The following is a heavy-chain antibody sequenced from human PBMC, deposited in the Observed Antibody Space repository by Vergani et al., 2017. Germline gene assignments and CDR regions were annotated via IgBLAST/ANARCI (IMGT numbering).Heavy chain of an antibody. CDR1: GFTFSNYE. J-gene: IGHJ4*02. Sequence: EVHLVESGGGLVQPGGSLRLSCTASGFTFSNYEMNWVRQAPGKGLEGVSYISSSGSTKYYADSVKGRFTISRDNAKNSLYLQMNSLRAEDTALYYCAKDPTPFLLVPAAALDYWGQGTLVTVSS. V-gene: IGHV3-48*03. CDR2: ISSSGSTK. D-gene: IGHD2-2*01. CDR3: AKDPTPFLLVPAAALDY.